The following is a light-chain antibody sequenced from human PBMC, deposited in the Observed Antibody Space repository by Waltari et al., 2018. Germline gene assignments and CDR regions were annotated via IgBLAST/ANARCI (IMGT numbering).Light chain of an antibody. J-gene: IGKJ3*01. CDR2: DAS. CDR1: QDVRSY. Sequence: IQMTQSPSSLSASVGDRVTITCQASQDVRSYLNSYQQKPGKVPNLLIYDASNLETGVPPRFSGGGSGRDFTLTISSLQPEDIGTYYCQHYHIFPYSFGPGTTVDMK. CDR3: QHYHIFPYS. V-gene: IGKV1-33*01.